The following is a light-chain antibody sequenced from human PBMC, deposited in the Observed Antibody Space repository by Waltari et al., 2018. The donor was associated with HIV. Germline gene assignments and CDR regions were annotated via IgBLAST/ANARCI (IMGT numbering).Light chain of an antibody. CDR2: LNSDGSH. CDR1: SGHSHYA. CDR3: QTWGTGIQV. V-gene: IGLV4-69*01. J-gene: IGLJ1*01. Sequence: QLVLTQSPSASASLRASVKLTCTLSSGHSHYAIAWHQQQPEKGPRYLMKLNSDGSHTKGDGIPDRFSGSSSGAERYLTISTLQSEDEADYYCQTWGTGIQVFGSGTKVTVL.